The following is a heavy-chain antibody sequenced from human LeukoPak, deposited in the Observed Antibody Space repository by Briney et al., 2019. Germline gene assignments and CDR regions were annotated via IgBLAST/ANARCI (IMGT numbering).Heavy chain of an antibody. CDR2: IWYDGSNK. D-gene: IGHD2-2*01. Sequence: GRSLRLSCAASGFTFSSYGMHWVRQAPGKGLEWVAVIWYDGSNKYYADSVKGRFTISRDNSKNTLYLQMNSLRAEDTAVYYCARGFSVVPAAIYYYYGMDVWGQGTTVTVSS. J-gene: IGHJ6*02. CDR3: ARGFSVVPAAIYYYYGMDV. CDR1: GFTFSSYG. V-gene: IGHV3-33*01.